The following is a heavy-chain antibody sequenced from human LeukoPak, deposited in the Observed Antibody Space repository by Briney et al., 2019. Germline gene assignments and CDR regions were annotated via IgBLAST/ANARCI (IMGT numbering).Heavy chain of an antibody. CDR2: LYHGGST. CDR1: GVIVRSNY. Sequence: GGSPRLSCVGSGVIVRSNYMTWVRQAPGKGLEWVSILYHGGSTYYADSVKGRFSISRDTSKNTLYLQMNSLRVEDTAVYYCATRRSGELTYWGQGTLVTVSS. CDR3: ATRRSGELTY. V-gene: IGHV3-66*01. J-gene: IGHJ4*02. D-gene: IGHD3-10*01.